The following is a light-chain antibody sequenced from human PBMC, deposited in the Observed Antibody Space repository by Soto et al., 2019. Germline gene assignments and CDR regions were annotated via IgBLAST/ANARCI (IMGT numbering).Light chain of an antibody. V-gene: IGKV1-5*03. Sequence: IQMTQSPSTLSSSVGDRGAMTCRASQSVSDWLAWYQQKPGKAPKLLIYKASTLKSGVPSRFSGSGSGTEFTLTISSLQPDDFATYYCQHYNSYSEAFGQGTKVDI. J-gene: IGKJ1*01. CDR3: QHYNSYSEA. CDR2: KAS. CDR1: QSVSDW.